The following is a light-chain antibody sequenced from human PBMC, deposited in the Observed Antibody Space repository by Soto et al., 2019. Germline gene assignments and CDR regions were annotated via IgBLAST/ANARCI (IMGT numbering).Light chain of an antibody. J-gene: IGKJ3*01. CDR3: QQYGRSPH. CDR1: QTVSANY. V-gene: IGKV3-20*01. Sequence: ELVLTQSPGTLSLSPGERATLSCRASQTVSANYLAWYQQKAGQAPRLLIYGASSRATGIPDRFSGSGSGTVFTLTISRLEPEYFAVYYCQQYGRSPHFGPGTRVDIK. CDR2: GAS.